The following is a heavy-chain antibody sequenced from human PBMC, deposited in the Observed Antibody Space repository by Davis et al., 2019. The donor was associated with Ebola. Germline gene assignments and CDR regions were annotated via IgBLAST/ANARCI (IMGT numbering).Heavy chain of an antibody. J-gene: IGHJ5*02. CDR3: ARGWYWFDP. D-gene: IGHD2-8*02. Sequence: MPSETLSLTCAVYGGSFSGYYWSWIRQPPGKGLEWIGEINHSGSTNYNPSLKSRVTISVDTSKNQFSLKLSSVTAADTAVYYYARGWYWFDPWGQGTLVTVSS. V-gene: IGHV4-34*01. CDR2: INHSGST. CDR1: GGSFSGYY.